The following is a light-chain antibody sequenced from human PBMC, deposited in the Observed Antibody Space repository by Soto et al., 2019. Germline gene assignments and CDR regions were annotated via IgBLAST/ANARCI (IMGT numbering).Light chain of an antibody. Sequence: EIVLTQSPGTLSLSPGERAILSCRASQSVSSSYLAWYQQKPGQAPRLLIYGASSRATGIPDRFSGSGSGTDFTLTISRLEPEDFAVYYCQQYGSSPATFGQGTRLEIK. V-gene: IGKV3-20*01. CDR2: GAS. CDR1: QSVSSSY. CDR3: QQYGSSPAT. J-gene: IGKJ5*01.